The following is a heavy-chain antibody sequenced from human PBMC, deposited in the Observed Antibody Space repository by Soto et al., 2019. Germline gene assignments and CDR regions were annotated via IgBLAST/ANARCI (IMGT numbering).Heavy chain of an antibody. CDR2: ISSSSSTI. D-gene: IGHD3-22*01. CDR3: AREHYYDNSRYDY. CDR1: GFTLSGYN. Sequence: HPGGPVRLSCSASGFTLSGYNMNWVRQAPGKGLEWVSYISSSSSTINYADSVKGRFTISRDNAKNSLYLQMNSLRAEDTAVNYCAREHYYDNSRYDYWRHGA. J-gene: IGHJ4*01. V-gene: IGHV3-48*01.